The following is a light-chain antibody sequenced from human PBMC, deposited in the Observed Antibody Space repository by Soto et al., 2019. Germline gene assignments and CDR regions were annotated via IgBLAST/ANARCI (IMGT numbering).Light chain of an antibody. CDR1: QSVSSY. Sequence: EIVLTQSPATLSLSPGERATLSCRASQSVSSYLAWYQQKPGQAPRLLIYDASNRATGIPARFRGSGSGTDFTLTISRLDPEDFAVYYCQQRSNWPPWTFGQGTKVEIK. CDR3: QQRSNWPPWT. V-gene: IGKV3-11*01. CDR2: DAS. J-gene: IGKJ1*01.